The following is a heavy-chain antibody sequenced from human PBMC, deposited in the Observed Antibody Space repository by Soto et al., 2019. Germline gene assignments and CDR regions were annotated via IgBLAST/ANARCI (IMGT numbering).Heavy chain of an antibody. D-gene: IGHD3-22*01. V-gene: IGHV3-23*01. CDR3: ARDGLRGYYDSSGYPELDY. J-gene: IGHJ4*02. Sequence: PGVSLRVSCAVSGFTFSNYAMIWVRQTPGKGLEWVSAIDASGAYTYYTDSVKGRFTISRDNSKNRLYLQMNSLRAEDTAVYYCARDGLRGYYDSSGYPELDYWGQGTLVTVSS. CDR1: GFTFSNYA. CDR2: IDASGAYT.